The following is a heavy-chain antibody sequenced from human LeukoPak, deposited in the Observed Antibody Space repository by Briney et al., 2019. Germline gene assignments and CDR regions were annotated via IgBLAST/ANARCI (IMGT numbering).Heavy chain of an antibody. V-gene: IGHV1-2*02. CDR3: ASLYYDSSGSRGSLDY. CDR1: GYTFTGYY. CDR2: INPNSGGT. Sequence: ASVKVSCKASGYTFTGYYMHWVRQAPGQGLEWMGWINPNSGGTNYAQEFQGRVTMTRDTSISTAYMELSRLRSDDTAVYYCASLYYDSSGSRGSLDYWGQGTLVTVSS. D-gene: IGHD3-22*01. J-gene: IGHJ4*02.